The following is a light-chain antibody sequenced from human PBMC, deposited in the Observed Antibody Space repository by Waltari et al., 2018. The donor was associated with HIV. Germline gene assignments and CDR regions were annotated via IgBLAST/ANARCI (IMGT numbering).Light chain of an antibody. J-gene: IGLJ1*01. CDR3: AAWDDSLNVYL. CDR1: RSNIGSNT. CDR2: SNN. V-gene: IGLV1-44*01. Sequence: QSELTQPASVSGTPGQTVTFSCSGGRSNIGSNTVNWYRQFPGAAPKFLIYSNNQRPSGVPDRFSGSKSGTSASLAISGLQSGDEADYYCAAWDDSLNVYLFGPGTKATVL.